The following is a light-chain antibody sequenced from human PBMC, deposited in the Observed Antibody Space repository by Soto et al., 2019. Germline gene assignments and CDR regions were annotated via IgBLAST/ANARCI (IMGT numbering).Light chain of an antibody. CDR1: QSVSTW. V-gene: IGKV1-5*03. CDR3: QQYNSWT. CDR2: KAS. J-gene: IGKJ1*01. Sequence: IQRPQSPYTLSASVGDRVTITCRASQSVSTWLAWYQQKPGKAPKLLIYKASSLESGVPSRFSGSGSGTEFTLTISSLQPDDFATYYCQQYNSWTFGQGTKVDIK.